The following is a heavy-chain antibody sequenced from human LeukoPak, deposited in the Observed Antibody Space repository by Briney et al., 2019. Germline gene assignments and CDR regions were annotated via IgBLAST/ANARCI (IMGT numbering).Heavy chain of an antibody. CDR2: ISAYNGNT. D-gene: IGHD2-2*01. Sequence: ASVKVSCKASGYTFTSDGISWVRQAPGQGLEWLGWISAYNGNTNYAQELQGRVTMTTDTSTSTAYMELRSLRSDDTAVYYCARDLPYPPDIVVVPAAIPVDAFDIWGQGTMVTVSS. J-gene: IGHJ3*02. V-gene: IGHV1-18*01. CDR1: GYTFTSDG. CDR3: ARDLPYPPDIVVVPAAIPVDAFDI.